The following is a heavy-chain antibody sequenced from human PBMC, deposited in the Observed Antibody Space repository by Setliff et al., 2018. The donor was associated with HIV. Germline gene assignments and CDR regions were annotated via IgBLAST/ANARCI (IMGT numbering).Heavy chain of an antibody. Sequence: SETLSLTCAVYGGSLDNYYWTWIRQPPGRGREWIGEITDGGDAAYNSSLQSRLTISLDTSKKQFALKLHSMTSADTAVYYCARGSSCSSSSCYLYYYYYYGVDVWGPGTAVTVSS. CDR3: ARGSSCSSSSCYLYYYYYYGVDV. J-gene: IGHJ6*02. D-gene: IGHD2-2*01. CDR2: ITDGGDA. V-gene: IGHV4-34*01. CDR1: GGSLDNYY.